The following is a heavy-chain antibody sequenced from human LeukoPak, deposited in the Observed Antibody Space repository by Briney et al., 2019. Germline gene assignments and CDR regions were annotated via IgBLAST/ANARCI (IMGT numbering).Heavy chain of an antibody. CDR1: GYTLTELS. CDR3: ATVGSYSDNYYYYGMDV. V-gene: IGHV1-24*01. CDR2: FDPEDGET. Sequence: ASVKVSCKVSGYTLTELSVHWVRQAPGKGLEWMGGFDPEDGETIYAQKFQGRVTMTEDTSTDTAYMELSSLRSEDTAVYYCATVGSYSDNYYYYGMDVWGQGTTVTVSS. J-gene: IGHJ6*02. D-gene: IGHD1-26*01.